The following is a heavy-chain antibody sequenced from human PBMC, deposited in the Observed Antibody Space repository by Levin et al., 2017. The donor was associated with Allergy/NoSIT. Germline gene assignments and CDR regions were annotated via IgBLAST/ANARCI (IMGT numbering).Heavy chain of an antibody. Sequence: AASVKVSCKASGYTFTNYGVSWVRQFPGQGLEWMGWISGYNGNTNYPQKLQGRVTLTIDSSTTTVFMELRGLTSDDTAVYYCASRGSFDHWGQGTLVTVSS. J-gene: IGHJ4*02. CDR1: GYTFTNYG. CDR3: ASRGSFDH. D-gene: IGHD3-10*01. V-gene: IGHV1-18*01. CDR2: ISGYNGNT.